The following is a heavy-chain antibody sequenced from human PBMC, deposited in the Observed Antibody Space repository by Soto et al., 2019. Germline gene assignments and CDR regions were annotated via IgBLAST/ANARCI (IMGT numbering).Heavy chain of an antibody. CDR3: ARERGWQLHFDY. CDR1: GLPFTSYS. J-gene: IGHJ4*02. D-gene: IGHD6-13*01. CDR2: VSFDSNYI. V-gene: IGHV3-21*01. Sequence: ASRRLSCAASGLPFTSYSMNWVRQAPGKGLEWVSLVSFDSNYIYYADSVKGRFTISRDNAKNSVYLQMNSLRAADTAVYYCARERGWQLHFDYWGQGALVSVSS.